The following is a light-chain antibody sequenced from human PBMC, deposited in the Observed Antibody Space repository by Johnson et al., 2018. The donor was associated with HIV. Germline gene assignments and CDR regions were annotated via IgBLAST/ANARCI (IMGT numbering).Light chain of an antibody. Sequence: QSVLTQPPSVSAAPGQKVTISCSGNSSNIGNNYVSWYQQVPGTAPKLLIYDNDRRTSGIPARFSGSKSGSSATLGITGLQTGDEADYYCRAWHSSLSGGLYLFGTGTKVTVL. J-gene: IGLJ1*01. CDR1: SSNIGNNY. CDR3: RAWHSSLSGGLYL. CDR2: DND. V-gene: IGLV1-51*01.